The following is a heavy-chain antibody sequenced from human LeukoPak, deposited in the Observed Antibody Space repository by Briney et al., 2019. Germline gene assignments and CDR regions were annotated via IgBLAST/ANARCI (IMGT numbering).Heavy chain of an antibody. Sequence: TLSLTCAVSGGSISSSNWWSWVRQPPGKALEWLALIDWDDDKYYSTSLKTRLTISKDTSKNQVVLTMTNMDPVDTATYYCARCTDDRIAAAGPRYWYFDLWGRGTLVTVSS. CDR3: ARCTDDRIAAAGPRYWYFDL. J-gene: IGHJ2*01. V-gene: IGHV2-70*18. CDR2: IDWDDDK. CDR1: GGSISSSNWW. D-gene: IGHD6-13*01.